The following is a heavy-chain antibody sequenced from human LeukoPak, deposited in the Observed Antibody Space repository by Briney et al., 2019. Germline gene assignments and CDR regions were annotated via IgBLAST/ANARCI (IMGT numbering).Heavy chain of an antibody. CDR1: GFTFDDYA. D-gene: IGHD4-17*01. CDR2: ISWDGGST. V-gene: IGHV3-43D*03. J-gene: IGHJ4*02. Sequence: GGSLRLSCAASGFTFDDYAMHWVRQAPGKGLEWVSLISWDGGSTYYADSVKGRFTISRDNSKNSLYLQMNSLRAEDTALYYCAKDEGYGDYFGIDYWGQGTLVTVSS. CDR3: AKDEGYGDYFGIDY.